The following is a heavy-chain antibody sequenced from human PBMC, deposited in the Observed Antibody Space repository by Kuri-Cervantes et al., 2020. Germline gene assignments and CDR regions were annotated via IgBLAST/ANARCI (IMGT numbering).Heavy chain of an antibody. D-gene: IGHD2-2*01. CDR2: ISSSGSTI. J-gene: IGHJ6*02. V-gene: IGHV3-11*01. CDR3: ARDLVPAAHYYYYYGMDV. CDR1: GFTFSDYY. Sequence: GESLKISCAASGFTFSDYYMSWIRQAPGKGLEWVSYISSSGSTIYYADSVKGRFTISRDNAKNSLYLQMNSLRAEDTAVYYCARDLVPAAHYYYYYGMDVWGQGTTVTVSS.